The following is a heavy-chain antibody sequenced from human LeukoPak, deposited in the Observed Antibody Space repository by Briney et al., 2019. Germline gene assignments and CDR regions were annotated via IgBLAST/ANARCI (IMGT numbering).Heavy chain of an antibody. V-gene: IGHV3-23*01. J-gene: IGHJ6*02. Sequence: GGSLRLSCAASGFTFSSYSMNWVRQAPGKGLEWVSAISGSGGSTYYADSVKGRFTISRDNSKNTLYLQMNSLRAEDTAVYYCAKVVPADHYYYYYGMDVWGQGTTVTVSS. CDR3: AKVVPADHYYYYYGMDV. CDR1: GFTFSSYS. D-gene: IGHD2-2*01. CDR2: ISGSGGST.